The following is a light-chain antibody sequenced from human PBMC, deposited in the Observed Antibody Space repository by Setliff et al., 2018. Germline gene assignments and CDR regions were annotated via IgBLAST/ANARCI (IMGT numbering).Light chain of an antibody. CDR3: AAWDDSLNGRV. Sequence: QSVLTQPPSASGTPGQRVTISCSGSSSNIGSNTGNWYQQLPGTAPKLLIYSNNQRPSGVPDRFSGSKSGTSASLAISGLQSEDEADYYCAAWDDSLNGRVFGTGTKVTVL. CDR1: SSNIGSNT. V-gene: IGLV1-44*01. CDR2: SNN. J-gene: IGLJ1*01.